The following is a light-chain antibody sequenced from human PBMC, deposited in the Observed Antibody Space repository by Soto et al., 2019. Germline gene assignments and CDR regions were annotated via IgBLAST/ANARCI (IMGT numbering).Light chain of an antibody. Sequence: EMVLTRFRDTLYVSLGEQATLSCGASQTVGSNLPWYQHKPGQAPRLLIYGPPTRASDTPARFSASGSLTEFALTISSLQSEDFAVYYCQQYNNWPITFGQGTRLEI. CDR3: QQYNNWPIT. J-gene: IGKJ5*01. CDR2: GPP. V-gene: IGKV3D-15*01. CDR1: QTVGSN.